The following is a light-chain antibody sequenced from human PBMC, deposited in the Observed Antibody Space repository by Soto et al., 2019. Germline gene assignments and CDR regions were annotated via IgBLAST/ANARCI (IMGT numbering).Light chain of an antibody. Sequence: DIQMTQSPSTLSASVGDGVTITCRASQSVTNWLAWYQQKPGKAPKLLIYDVSSLDSGVPSRFSGSGSGTEFTLTISSLQPDDSATYYCQQYHTFWTFGQGTKVDIK. CDR3: QQYHTFWT. CDR2: DVS. CDR1: QSVTNW. J-gene: IGKJ1*01. V-gene: IGKV1-5*01.